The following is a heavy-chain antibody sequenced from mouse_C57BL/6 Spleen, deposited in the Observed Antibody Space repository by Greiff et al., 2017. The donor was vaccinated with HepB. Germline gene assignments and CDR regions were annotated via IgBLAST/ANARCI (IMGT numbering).Heavy chain of an antibody. CDR1: GYTFTEYT. J-gene: IGHJ2*01. V-gene: IGHV1-62-2*01. D-gene: IGHD1-1*01. CDR3: ARHEGHYYGSSYEDYFDY. CDR2: FYPGSGSI. Sequence: QVQLQLSGAELVKPGASVKLSCKASGYTFTEYTIHWVKQRSGQGLEWIGWFYPGSGSIKYNEKFKDKATLTADKSSSTVYMELSRLTSEDSAVYFCARHEGHYYGSSYEDYFDYWGQGTTLTVSS.